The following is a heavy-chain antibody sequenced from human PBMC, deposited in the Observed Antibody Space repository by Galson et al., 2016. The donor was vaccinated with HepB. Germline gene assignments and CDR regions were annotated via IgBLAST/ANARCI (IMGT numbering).Heavy chain of an antibody. CDR3: TRDLSTTLRACDY. Sequence: SLRLSCAVSGFPFKNYNMAWFRQAPGRGLEWVSYIDVSRQTWYADSVTGRFTISRDNGKNSLYLQMSSLRDEDTALYYCTRDLSTTLRACDYWGQGTLVTVSS. CDR2: IDVSRQT. CDR1: GFPFKNYN. J-gene: IGHJ4*02. V-gene: IGHV3-48*02. D-gene: IGHD5/OR15-5a*01.